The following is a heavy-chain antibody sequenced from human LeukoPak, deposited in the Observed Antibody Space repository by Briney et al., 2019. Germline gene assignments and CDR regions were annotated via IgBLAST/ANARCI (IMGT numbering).Heavy chain of an antibody. J-gene: IGHJ4*02. D-gene: IGHD4-17*01. CDR1: GFIFSSYS. CDR2: ISSSGSTT. V-gene: IGHV3-48*04. CDR3: ARVLWGYGDYEEVYFDY. Sequence: GGSLRLSCAVSGFIFSSYSLNWVRRAPGKGLEWVSYISSSGSTTYYADSVKGRFTISRDNAKNSLYLQMNSLRAEDTAVYYCARVLWGYGDYEEVYFDYWGQGTLVTVSS.